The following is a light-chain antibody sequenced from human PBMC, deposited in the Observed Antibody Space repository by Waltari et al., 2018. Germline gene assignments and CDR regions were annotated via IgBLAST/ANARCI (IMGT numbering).Light chain of an antibody. CDR1: QSVSRT. Sequence: EIVLTQSPGTLSLSPGERAILSCRASQSVSRTLAWYQQKPGQAPRLLIYDASSRATGIPDRFSGSGSGTDFSLTISRLEPEDFAVYYCQKYGTLPATFGQGTKVEIK. V-gene: IGKV3-20*01. CDR3: QKYGTLPAT. CDR2: DAS. J-gene: IGKJ1*01.